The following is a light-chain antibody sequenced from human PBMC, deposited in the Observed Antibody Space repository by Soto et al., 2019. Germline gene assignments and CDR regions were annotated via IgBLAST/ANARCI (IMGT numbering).Light chain of an antibody. CDR1: QSVSSY. Sequence: EIVLTQSPATLSLSPGERATLSCRASQSVSSYLAWYQQKPGQAPRLLIYDASNRATGIPARFSGSGSGTEFTLTITRVEPEDVAMYFCQQYGSSPGTFGQGTKVDI. V-gene: IGKV3-20*01. CDR2: DAS. CDR3: QQYGSSPGT. J-gene: IGKJ1*01.